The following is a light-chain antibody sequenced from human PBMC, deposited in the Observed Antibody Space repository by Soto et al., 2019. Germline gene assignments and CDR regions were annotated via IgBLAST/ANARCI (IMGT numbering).Light chain of an antibody. Sequence: LSAFAGDRVTVTCRASQSVSSWVAWYQEKPGRGPKLLIYDASTWQNGVPSRFIGSGSGTEFTLTITSLQPDDFATYYCQHYNTYSPGTFGQGTKVDIK. CDR1: QSVSSW. V-gene: IGKV1-5*01. CDR2: DAS. CDR3: QHYNTYSPGT. J-gene: IGKJ1*01.